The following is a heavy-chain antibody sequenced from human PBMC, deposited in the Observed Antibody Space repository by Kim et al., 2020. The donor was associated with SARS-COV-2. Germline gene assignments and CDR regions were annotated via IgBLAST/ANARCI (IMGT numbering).Heavy chain of an antibody. Sequence: GESLKISCQGSGYKFSSFWINWVRQMPGKGPEWMGRIDPSDSHTIYNPSFEGHVTISGDKSKDTAYLQWRTLNASDTAMYYCARQARYTDTSADFWGQGTLVTVSS. V-gene: IGHV5-10-1*01. CDR2: IDPSDSHT. D-gene: IGHD2-2*02. CDR3: ARQARYTDTSADF. J-gene: IGHJ4*02. CDR1: GYKFSSFW.